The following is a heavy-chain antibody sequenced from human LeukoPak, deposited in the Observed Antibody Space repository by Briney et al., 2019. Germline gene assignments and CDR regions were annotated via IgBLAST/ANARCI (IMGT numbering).Heavy chain of an antibody. CDR2: ISYDGSNK. J-gene: IGHJ4*02. CDR1: GFTFSSYA. V-gene: IGHV3-30*04. Sequence: PGRSLRLSCAASGFTFSSYAMHWVRQAPGKGLEWVAVISYDGSNKYYADSVKGRFTISRDSSKNTLYLQMNSLRAEDTAVYYCARDRDSSGLNWGQGTLVTVSS. CDR3: ARDRDSSGLN. D-gene: IGHD6-19*01.